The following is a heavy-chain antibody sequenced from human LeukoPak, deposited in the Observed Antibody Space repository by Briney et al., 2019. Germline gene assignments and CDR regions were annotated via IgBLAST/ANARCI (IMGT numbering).Heavy chain of an antibody. V-gene: IGHV3-30*18. CDR2: ISYDGSNK. Sequence: GSLRLSCAASGFTFSSYGIHWVRQAPGKGLEWVAVISYDGSNKYYADSVKGRFTISRDNSKNTLYLQMNSLRAEDTAVYYCAKGYSGYDWSLVDYWGQGTLVTVSS. CDR3: AKGYSGYDWSLVDY. D-gene: IGHD5-12*01. J-gene: IGHJ4*02. CDR1: GFTFSSYG.